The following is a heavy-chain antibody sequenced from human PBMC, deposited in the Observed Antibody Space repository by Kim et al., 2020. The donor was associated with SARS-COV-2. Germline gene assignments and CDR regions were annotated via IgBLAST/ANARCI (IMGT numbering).Heavy chain of an antibody. J-gene: IGHJ3*02. Sequence: GGSLRLSCAASGFTFSSYGMHWVRQAPGKGLEWVAVISYDGSNKYYADSVKGRFTISRDNSENTLYLQMNSLRAEDTAVYYCANVPYYYDSSGYYPSGAFDIWGQGTMVTVSS. CDR3: ANVPYYYDSSGYYPSGAFDI. D-gene: IGHD3-22*01. CDR2: ISYDGSNK. V-gene: IGHV3-30*18. CDR1: GFTFSSYG.